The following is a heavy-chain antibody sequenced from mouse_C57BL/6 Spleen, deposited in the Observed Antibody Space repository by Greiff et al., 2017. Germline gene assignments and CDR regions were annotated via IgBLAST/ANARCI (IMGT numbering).Heavy chain of an antibody. D-gene: IGHD1-1*01. CDR1: GYAFSSYW. Sequence: QVQLKESGAELVKPGASVKISCKASGYAFSSYWMNWVKQRPGKGLEWIGQIYPGDGDTNYNGKFKGKATLTADKSSSTAYMQLSSLTSEDSAVYFCARWPLNYYGSSYPVYWYFDVWGTGTTVTVSS. J-gene: IGHJ1*03. CDR3: ARWPLNYYGSSYPVYWYFDV. V-gene: IGHV1-80*01. CDR2: IYPGDGDT.